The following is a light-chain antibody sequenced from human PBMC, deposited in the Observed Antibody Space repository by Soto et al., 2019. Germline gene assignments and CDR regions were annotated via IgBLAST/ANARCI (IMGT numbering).Light chain of an antibody. V-gene: IGKV1-5*03. CDR3: QQYDIYPTA. CDR2: KAS. CDR1: QNIKSW. Sequence: DIQMTQSPSTLSASVGDRVTITCRASQNIKSWLAWYQQKPGKAPKLLIYKASSLESGVPSRFSGSGSGTEFTLTISSRQPADFAASYCQQYDIYPTAFGQGTQLEIK. J-gene: IGKJ5*01.